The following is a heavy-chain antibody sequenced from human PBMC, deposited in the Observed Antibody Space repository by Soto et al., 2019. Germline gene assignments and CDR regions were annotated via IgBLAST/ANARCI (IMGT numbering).Heavy chain of an antibody. Sequence: GGSLRLSCAASGFTFSSYAMSWVRQAPGKGLEWVSVISGSDDSTYYADSVKGRFTISRDNSKNTLYLQMNSLRTEDTAVYYCAKRSSSSTFDYWGQGTLVTVSS. D-gene: IGHD6-6*01. CDR2: ISGSDDST. CDR3: AKRSSSSTFDY. CDR1: GFTFSSYA. V-gene: IGHV3-23*01. J-gene: IGHJ4*02.